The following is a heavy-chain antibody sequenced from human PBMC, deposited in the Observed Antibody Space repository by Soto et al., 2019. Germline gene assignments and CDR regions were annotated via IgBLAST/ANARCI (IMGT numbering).Heavy chain of an antibody. CDR3: ARDMVYCSSTSCYHYYYYGMDV. J-gene: IGHJ6*02. D-gene: IGHD2-2*01. CDR2: ISYDGSNK. V-gene: IGHV3-30-3*01. CDR1: GFTFSSYA. Sequence: PGGSLRLSCAASGFTFSSYAMHWVRQAPGKGLEWVAVISYDGSNKYYADSVKGRFTISRDNSKNTLYLQMNSLRAEDTAVYYCARDMVYCSSTSCYHYYYYGMDVRRQGTTVTVSS.